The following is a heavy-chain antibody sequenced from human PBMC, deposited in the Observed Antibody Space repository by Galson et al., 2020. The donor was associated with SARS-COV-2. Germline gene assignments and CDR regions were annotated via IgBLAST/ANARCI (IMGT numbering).Heavy chain of an antibody. V-gene: IGHV3-13*05. Sequence: GGSLRLSCAASGFTFSSYDMHWVRQATGKGLDSVPPLGPAGAPYHPGSAQGRFTISRENAKNSLYLQMNSLRAGDTAVYYCARGDSTSYYYYMDVWGKGTTVTVSS. CDR1: GFTFSSYD. J-gene: IGHJ6*03. CDR3: ARGDSTSYYYYMDV. CDR2: LGPAGAP. D-gene: IGHD2-2*01.